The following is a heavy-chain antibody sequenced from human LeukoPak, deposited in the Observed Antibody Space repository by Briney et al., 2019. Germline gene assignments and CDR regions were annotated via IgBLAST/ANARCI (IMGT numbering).Heavy chain of an antibody. Sequence: SETLSLTCAVSGGSISTYYWSWIRQPPGKGLEWIGYIYYSGSTNYNPSLKSRVTISVDTSKNQFSLKLSSVTAADTAVYYCARQRDYGDYYFDYWGQGTLVTVSS. CDR2: IYYSGST. D-gene: IGHD4-17*01. J-gene: IGHJ4*02. CDR1: GGSISTYY. CDR3: ARQRDYGDYYFDY. V-gene: IGHV4-59*08.